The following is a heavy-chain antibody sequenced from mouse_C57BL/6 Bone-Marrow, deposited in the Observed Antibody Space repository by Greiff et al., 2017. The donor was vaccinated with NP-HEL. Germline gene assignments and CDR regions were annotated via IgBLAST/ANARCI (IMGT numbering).Heavy chain of an antibody. D-gene: IGHD2-4*01. CDR2: IDPSSGGT. CDR3: ARWGYDYDSAWFAY. V-gene: IGHV1-72*01. J-gene: IGHJ3*01. CDR1: GYTFTSYW. Sequence: QVQLQQSGAELVKPGASVKLSCTASGYTFTSYWMHWVQQRPGRGLEWIGRIDPSSGGTKYNEKFKSKATLTVDKPSSTAYMQLSSLTSEDAAVYYCARWGYDYDSAWFAYWGQGTLVTVSA.